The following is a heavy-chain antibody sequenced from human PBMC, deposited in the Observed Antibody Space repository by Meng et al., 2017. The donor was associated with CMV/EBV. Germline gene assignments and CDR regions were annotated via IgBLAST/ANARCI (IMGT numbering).Heavy chain of an antibody. V-gene: IGHV1-8*01. CDR1: GYTFTSYD. CDR3: ARVVGYCSSTSCKHAFDI. CDR2: MNPNSGNT. J-gene: IGHJ3*02. Sequence: ASVKVSCKASGYTFTSYDINWVRQATGQGLEWMGWMNPNSGNTGYAQKFQGRVTMTRNTSISTAYMELSSLRSEDTAVYYCARVVGYCSSTSCKHAFDIRGQGTMVTVSS. D-gene: IGHD2-2*01.